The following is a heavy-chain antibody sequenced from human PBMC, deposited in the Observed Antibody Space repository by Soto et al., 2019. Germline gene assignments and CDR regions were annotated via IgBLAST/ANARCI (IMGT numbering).Heavy chain of an antibody. CDR1: GGTFSSYA. CDR3: ARAVAVPASCDY. D-gene: IGHD6-19*01. J-gene: IGHJ4*02. CDR2: INAGNGNT. V-gene: IGHV1-3*01. Sequence: GASVKVSCKASGGTFSSYAMHWVRQAPGQRLEWMGWINAGNGNTKYSQKFQGRVTITRDTSASTAYMELSSLRSEDTAMYYCARAVAVPASCDYWGQGTLVTVSS.